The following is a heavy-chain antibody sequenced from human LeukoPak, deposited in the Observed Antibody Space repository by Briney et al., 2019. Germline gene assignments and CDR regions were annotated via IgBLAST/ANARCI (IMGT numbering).Heavy chain of an antibody. CDR3: VRESRSHLDY. CDR1: AFTFSGYS. CDR2: ISSSSSIM. V-gene: IGHV3-48*02. J-gene: IGHJ4*02. Sequence: GGSLRLSCAASAFTFSGYSMTWVRQAPGKGLEWVSYISSSSSIMSYADSVKGRFTISRDNAKNSLYLQMNSLRDEDTAVYYCVRESRSHLDYWGQGTLVTVSS.